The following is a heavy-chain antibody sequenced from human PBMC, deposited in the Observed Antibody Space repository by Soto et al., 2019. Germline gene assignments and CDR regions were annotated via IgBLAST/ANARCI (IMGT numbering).Heavy chain of an antibody. D-gene: IGHD4-17*01. CDR1: GGSISSSSYY. CDR3: ARHRDYGGTAGAFDI. V-gene: IGHV4-39*01. Sequence: SETLSLTCTVSGGSISSSSYYWGWIRQPPGKGLEWIGSIYYSGSTYYNPSLKSRVTISVDTSKNQFSLKLSSVTAADTAVYYCARHRDYGGTAGAFDIWGQGTMVTVSS. J-gene: IGHJ3*02. CDR2: IYYSGST.